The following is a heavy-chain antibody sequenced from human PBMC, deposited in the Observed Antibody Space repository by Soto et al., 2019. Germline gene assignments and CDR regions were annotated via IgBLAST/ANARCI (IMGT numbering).Heavy chain of an antibody. V-gene: IGHV4-39*01. CDR2: TYYRGNT. Sequence: QLQLQESGPGLVKPSETLSLTCSVSGDSINSDKYYWGWIRQPPGKGLEWIGSTYYRGNTYYHPSPQTRVTIPLDKSKRQFSLKLNSATAAASAVYFCARLEGLATITYSFDFWGQGALVTVSS. CDR3: ARLEGLATITYSFDF. CDR1: GDSINSDKYY. D-gene: IGHD3-9*01. J-gene: IGHJ4*02.